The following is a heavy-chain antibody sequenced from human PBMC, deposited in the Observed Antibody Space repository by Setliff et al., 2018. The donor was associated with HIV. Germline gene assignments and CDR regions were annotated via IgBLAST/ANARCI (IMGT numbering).Heavy chain of an antibody. D-gene: IGHD3-3*01. CDR3: TTVPPRDFWSGYYYYYYMGV. J-gene: IGHJ6*03. Sequence: GGSLRLSCAATGFTFSSYVLHWVRQAPGKGLEWVAVMSTGGDIKIYADSVKGRFTISRDNSKNTVYLQMNSLRAEDTAVYYCTTVPPRDFWSGYYYYYYMGVWGKGTTVTVSS. CDR2: MSTGGDIK. CDR1: GFTFSSYV. V-gene: IGHV3-30-3*01.